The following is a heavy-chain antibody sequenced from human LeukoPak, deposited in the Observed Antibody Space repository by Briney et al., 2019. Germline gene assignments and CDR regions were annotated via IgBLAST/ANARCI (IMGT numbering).Heavy chain of an antibody. CDR2: ISYDGSNK. V-gene: IGHV3-30-3*01. J-gene: IGHJ6*02. CDR1: GFTFSSYA. D-gene: IGHD3-3*01. Sequence: PGRSLRLSCAASGFTFSSYAMHWVRQAPGKGLEWVAVISYDGSNKYYADSVKGRFTISRDNSRNTLYLQMNSLRAEDTAVYYCARDAYYDFWSGYYTKEYYYGMDVWGQGTTVTVSS. CDR3: ARDAYYDFWSGYYTKEYYYGMDV.